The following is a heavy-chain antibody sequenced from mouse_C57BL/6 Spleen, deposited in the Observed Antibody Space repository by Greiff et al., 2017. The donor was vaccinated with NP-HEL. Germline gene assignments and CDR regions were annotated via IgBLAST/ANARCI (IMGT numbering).Heavy chain of an antibody. J-gene: IGHJ1*03. CDR2: INPSSGYT. CDR1: GYTFTSYT. V-gene: IGHV1-4*01. CDR3: ASYPNWYFDV. Sequence: LVESGAELARPGASVKMSCKASGYTFTSYTMHWVKQRPGQGLEWIGYINPSSGYTKYNQKFKDKATLTADKSSSTAYMQLSSLTSEDSAVYYCASYPNWYFDVWGTGTTVTVSS.